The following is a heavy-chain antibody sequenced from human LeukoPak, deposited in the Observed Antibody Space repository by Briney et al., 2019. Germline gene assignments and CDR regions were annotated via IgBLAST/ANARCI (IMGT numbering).Heavy chain of an antibody. D-gene: IGHD3-3*01. Sequence: ASVKVSCKASGYTFTGYYMHWVRQAPGQGLEWMGWINPNSGNTNYAQKLQGRVTMTTDTSTSTAYMELRSLRSDDTAVYYCARPGSSGDFWSGSDVLNYYYYYGMDVWGQGTTVTVSS. CDR2: INPNSGNT. CDR1: GYTFTGYY. V-gene: IGHV1-18*04. CDR3: ARPGSSGDFWSGSDVLNYYYYYGMDV. J-gene: IGHJ6*02.